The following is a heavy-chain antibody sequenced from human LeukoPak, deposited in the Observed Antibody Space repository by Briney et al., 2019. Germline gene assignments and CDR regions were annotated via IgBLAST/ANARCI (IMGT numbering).Heavy chain of an antibody. J-gene: IGHJ6*03. D-gene: IGHD4-11*01. CDR2: VSYTGST. V-gene: IGHV4-30-4*07. CDR1: GDSINSGGHS. CDR3: AREMRATTYYYYYMDV. Sequence: PSETLSLTCAVSGDSINSGGHSWIWIRQPPGKGLELIGYVSYTGSTYSNPSLRSRVTISVDTSKNHFSLELTSVTAADTAVYYCAREMRATTYYYYYMDVWGKGTTVTVSS.